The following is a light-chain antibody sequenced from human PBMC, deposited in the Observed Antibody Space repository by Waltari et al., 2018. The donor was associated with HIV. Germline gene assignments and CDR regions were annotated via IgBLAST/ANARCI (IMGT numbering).Light chain of an antibody. CDR3: GTWDSSLRTEV. J-gene: IGLJ3*02. CDR1: SSNILSNY. Sequence: QSVLTQPPSVSAAVGQKVTISCSGSSSNILSNYVSWYQPLPGTAPKLLIYDNDKRPSGIPDRFSGAKSGTSATLGITGLLSGDEADYYCGTWDSSLRTEVFGGGTKLTVL. V-gene: IGLV1-51*01. CDR2: DND.